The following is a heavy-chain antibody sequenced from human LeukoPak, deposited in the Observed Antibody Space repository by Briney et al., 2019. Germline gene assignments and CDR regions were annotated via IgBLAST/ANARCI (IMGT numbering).Heavy chain of an antibody. D-gene: IGHD2-2*01. J-gene: IGHJ5*02. Sequence: SVKVSCKASGYMFTTFQIHELGQAPGQGLDWMGIINPSGVSTRLPQRLQGRLTLTSDTSTSTFYMELSSLRSDDTAVYCCARDGVTETVVVPAATPESTNWFDPWGEGTLVTVSS. CDR2: INPSGVST. CDR1: GYMFTTFQ. CDR3: ARDGVTETVVVPAATPESTNWFDP. V-gene: IGHV1-46*01.